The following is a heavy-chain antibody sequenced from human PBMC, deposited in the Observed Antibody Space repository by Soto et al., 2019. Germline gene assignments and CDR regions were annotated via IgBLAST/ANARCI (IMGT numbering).Heavy chain of an antibody. J-gene: IGHJ6*02. CDR1: GGSISSSSYY. CDR3: ARYFRDYYYGMDV. V-gene: IGHV4-39*01. Sequence: SETLSLTCTVSGGSISSSSYYWGWIRQPPGKGLEWIGSIYYSGSTYYNPSLKSRVTISVDTSKNQFSLKLSSVTAADTAVYYCARYFRDYYYGMDVWGQGTTVTVSS. CDR2: IYYSGST.